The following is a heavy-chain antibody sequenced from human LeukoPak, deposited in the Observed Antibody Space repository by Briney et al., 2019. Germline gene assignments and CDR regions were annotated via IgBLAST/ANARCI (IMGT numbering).Heavy chain of an antibody. CDR1: GYTFTSYD. CDR3: ARAESSDYYDSSGYDY. CDR2: IIPILGIA. V-gene: IGHV1-69*04. Sequence: ASVKVSCKASGYTFTSYDINWVRQAPGQGLEWMGRIIPILGIANYAQKFQGRVTITADKSTSTAYMELSSLRSEDTAVYYCARAESSDYYDSSGYDYWGQGTLVTVSS. J-gene: IGHJ4*02. D-gene: IGHD3-22*01.